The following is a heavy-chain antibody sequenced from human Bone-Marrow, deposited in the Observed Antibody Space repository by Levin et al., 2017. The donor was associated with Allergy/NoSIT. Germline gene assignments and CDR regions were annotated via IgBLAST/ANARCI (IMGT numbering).Heavy chain of an antibody. J-gene: IGHJ4*02. D-gene: IGHD1-20*01. CDR3: ARDGSTAESNWNDGHFDY. CDR1: GYTFTGYY. V-gene: IGHV1-2*02. CDR2: INPKSGGT. Sequence: GESLKISCKASGYTFTGYYMHWVRQAPGQGLEWMGWINPKSGGTNYAQKFQGRVTVTSDTSISTVYMELSRLRSDDTAVYFCARDGSTAESNWNDGHFDYWGQGTLVTVSS.